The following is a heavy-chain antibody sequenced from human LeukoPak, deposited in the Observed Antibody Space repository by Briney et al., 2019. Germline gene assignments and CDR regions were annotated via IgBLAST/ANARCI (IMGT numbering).Heavy chain of an antibody. CDR2: IYHSGTT. D-gene: IGHD3-16*01. J-gene: IGHJ5*02. V-gene: IGHV4-38-2*02. Sequence: ASETLSLTCGVSSYTISRGYHWGWIRQPPGKGLEWIGSIYHSGTTFYSPSLKSRLTMSVDTSKNEFSLKLNSVTAADTAVYYCARDPRGGNNWFDPWGQGTLVTVSS. CDR1: SYTISRGYH. CDR3: ARDPRGGNNWFDP.